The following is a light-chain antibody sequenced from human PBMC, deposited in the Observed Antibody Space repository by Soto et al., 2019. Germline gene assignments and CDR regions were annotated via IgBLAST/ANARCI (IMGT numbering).Light chain of an antibody. V-gene: IGKV1-39*01. CDR3: QQSYSTPWT. CDR1: QSISSY. J-gene: IGKJ1*01. CDR2: TTS. Sequence: DIQMTQSPSSLSASVGDRVTITCRASQSISSYLNWYQRKPGKAPDLLIYTTSNLQSGVPSRFSGSGSGTHFTLTISSLQPEDFATYFCQQSYSTPWTFGQGTQVAIK.